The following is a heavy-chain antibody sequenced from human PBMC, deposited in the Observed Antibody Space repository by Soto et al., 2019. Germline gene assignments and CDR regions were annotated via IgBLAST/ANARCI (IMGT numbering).Heavy chain of an antibody. J-gene: IGHJ5*02. CDR1: GASISGYY. V-gene: IGHV4-4*07. D-gene: IGHD1-1*01. CDR3: VRDGTKTLRDWFDP. CDR2: IYATGTT. Sequence: PSETLSLTCTVSGASISGYYWSWIRKSAGKGLEWIGRIYATGTTDYNPSLKSRVMMSVDTSKKQFSLKLRSVTAADTAVYYCVRDGTKTLRDWFDPWGQGIWVTVSS.